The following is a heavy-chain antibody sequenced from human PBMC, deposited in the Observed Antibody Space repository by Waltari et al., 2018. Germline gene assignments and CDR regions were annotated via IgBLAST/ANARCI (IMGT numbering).Heavy chain of an antibody. CDR3: ARRKLGEAFDI. Sequence: QVQLVPSGAEVKKPGSSVRVSCRASGGNFGRYAITWVRQAPGQGLEWMGGTIPIFGSPMYAPKFQGRVSITADELTYTVYMELNSLRSDDTAIYYCARRKLGEAFDIWGQGTMVIVSS. CDR1: GGNFGRYA. D-gene: IGHD3-16*01. V-gene: IGHV1-69*12. J-gene: IGHJ3*02. CDR2: TIPIFGSP.